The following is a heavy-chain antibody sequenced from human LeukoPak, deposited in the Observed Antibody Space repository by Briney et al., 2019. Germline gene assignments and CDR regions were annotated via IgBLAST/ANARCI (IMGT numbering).Heavy chain of an antibody. D-gene: IGHD2-21*01. CDR3: AKDFRIGYSAHFDY. V-gene: IGHV3-23*01. J-gene: IGHJ4*02. CDR1: GFTFSSYA. Sequence: GGSLRLSCAASGFTFSSYAMSWVRQAPGKGLEWVSVISGSGGSTYYADSVKGRFTISRANSKNTLYLQMNSLRGEDTAVYYCAKDFRIGYSAHFDYWGQGALVTVSS. CDR2: ISGSGGST.